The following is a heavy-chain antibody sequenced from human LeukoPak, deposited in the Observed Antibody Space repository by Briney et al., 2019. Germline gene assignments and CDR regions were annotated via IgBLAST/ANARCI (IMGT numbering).Heavy chain of an antibody. J-gene: IGHJ3*02. CDR2: IYSGGST. D-gene: IGHD2-2*01. CDR1: GFTVSSNY. Sequence: PGGSLRRSCAASGFTVSSNYMSWVRQAPGKGLEWVSVIYSGGSTYYADSVKGRFTISRDNSKNTLYLQMNSLTAEDTAVYYCARVGVVPAAIPDVFDIWGQGTMVTVSS. V-gene: IGHV3-53*01. CDR3: ARVGVVPAAIPDVFDI.